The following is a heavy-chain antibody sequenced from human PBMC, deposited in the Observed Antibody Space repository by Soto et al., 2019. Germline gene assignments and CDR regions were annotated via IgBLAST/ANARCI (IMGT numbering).Heavy chain of an antibody. J-gene: IGHJ4*02. CDR1: GFSLTTSGVG. Sequence: QITLNESGPTPVKPRQTLTLTCTFSGFSLTTSGVGVGWIRQSPGKAPEWLALIYWDDDKRYSPSLKSRLTITKETSKIQVVLTMADVDPADTATYYCAHRVLRTVFGLVTTTAIYFDFWGQGTPVAVSS. CDR2: IYWDDDK. CDR3: AHRVLRTVFGLVTTTAIYFDF. D-gene: IGHD3-3*01. V-gene: IGHV2-5*02.